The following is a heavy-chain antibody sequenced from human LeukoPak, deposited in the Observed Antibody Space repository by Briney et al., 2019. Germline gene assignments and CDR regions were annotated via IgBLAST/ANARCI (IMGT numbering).Heavy chain of an antibody. CDR3: ARGGGGNCSSTSCYVDWFDP. CDR1: GGSISSYY. CDR2: IYYSGTT. V-gene: IGHV4-59*12. J-gene: IGHJ5*02. Sequence: SETLSLTCTVSGGSISSYYWSWIRQPPGKGLEWIGYIYYSGTTNYNPSLKSRVTISVDTSKNQFSLKLSSVTATDTAVYYCARGGGGNCSSTSCYVDWFDPWGQGTLVTVSS. D-gene: IGHD2-2*01.